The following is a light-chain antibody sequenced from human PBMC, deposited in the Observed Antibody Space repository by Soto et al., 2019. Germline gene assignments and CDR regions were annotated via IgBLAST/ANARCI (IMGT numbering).Light chain of an antibody. V-gene: IGKV3-11*01. CDR1: QSVSSY. CDR2: DAS. Sequence: EIVLTQSPATLSLSPGERATLYCRASQSVSSYLAWYQQKPGQAPRLLIYDASNRATGIPARFSGSGSGTDFTLTISSLEPEDFAVYYCQQRSNWPPPFGGGTKVDNK. CDR3: QQRSNWPPP. J-gene: IGKJ4*01.